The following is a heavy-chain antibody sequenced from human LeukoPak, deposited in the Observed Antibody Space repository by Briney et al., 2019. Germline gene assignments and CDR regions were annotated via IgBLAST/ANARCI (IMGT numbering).Heavy chain of an antibody. J-gene: IGHJ4*02. CDR3: ARGDTAMALGIDY. Sequence: GGSLRLSCAAFGFPLSSYAMSWVRQAPGKGLEWVSATSSSDAGTYHADSVRGRFTISRDNSKNTLYLQMNSLRVEDAAVYYCARGDTAMALGIDYWGQGTLVTVSS. CDR1: GFPLSSYA. CDR2: TSSSDAGT. D-gene: IGHD5-18*01. V-gene: IGHV3-23*01.